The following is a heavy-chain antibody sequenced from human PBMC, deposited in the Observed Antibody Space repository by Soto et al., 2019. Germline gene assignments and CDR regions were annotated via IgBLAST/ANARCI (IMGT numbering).Heavy chain of an antibody. CDR2: TYSRPRWYK. V-gene: IGHV6-1*01. J-gene: IGHJ6*02. D-gene: IGHD2-15*01. CDR1: GDSVSSNSVA. Sequence: PSKTLSLPCVISGDSVSSNSVAWKWVRQSPARGLEWLGRTYSRPRWYKHYAVSLSTRIAINPDTSKNHFSLQLNSVTPDDTAVYYCARSEEDSDYYYYGMDVWGQGTTVTVSS. CDR3: ARSEEDSDYYYYGMDV.